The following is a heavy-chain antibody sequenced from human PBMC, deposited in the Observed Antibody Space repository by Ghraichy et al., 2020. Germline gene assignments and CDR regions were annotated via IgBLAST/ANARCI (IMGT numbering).Heavy chain of an antibody. J-gene: IGHJ4*02. CDR1: GFTLSNSW. CDR3: AREYCSGGRCFFGTGGSHFDY. V-gene: IGHV3-74*01. Sequence: GVLRLSCAASGFTLSNSWMHWVRQAPGKGLVWVSRIKSDGRSTIYADSVKGRFTISRDNAKNTLYLQMKSLSAEDTAVYYCAREYCSGGRCFFGTGGSHFDYWGQGTLVTVSS. CDR2: IKSDGRST. D-gene: IGHD2-15*01.